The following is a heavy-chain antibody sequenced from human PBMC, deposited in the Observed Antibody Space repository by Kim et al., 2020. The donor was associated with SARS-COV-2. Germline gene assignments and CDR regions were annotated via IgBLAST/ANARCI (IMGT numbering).Heavy chain of an antibody. V-gene: IGHV1-2*04. CDR2: INPRNGDT. Sequence: ASVKVSCKASGYTFTDYCLHWVRQAPGQGLEWMGGINPRNGDTNYAQKFQGWVTMTRDTSINTAYIELNKLKSDDTAMYFCARDRVGGTSPAPGYYWHFDLWGPGTLVPVSS. CDR3: ARDRVGGTSPAPGYYWHFDL. CDR1: GYTFTDYC. D-gene: IGHD6-13*01. J-gene: IGHJ2*01.